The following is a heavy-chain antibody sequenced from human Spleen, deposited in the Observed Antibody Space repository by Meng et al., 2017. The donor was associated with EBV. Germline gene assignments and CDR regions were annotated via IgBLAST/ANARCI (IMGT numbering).Heavy chain of an antibody. V-gene: IGHV4-39*02. CDR3: ARLEGRQREWFDP. Sequence: QGQLADSCPGVVTPSETLSLSCPVSRRPIISGSHYWGWIRQPPGKGLEWIGSVFYNGKTYYNPSLKSRLTISVDTSKAHFSLHLSSVTAVDTGVYYCARLEGRQREWFDPWGQGILVTVSS. CDR2: VFYNGKT. J-gene: IGHJ5*02. D-gene: IGHD1-1*01. CDR1: RRPIISGSHY.